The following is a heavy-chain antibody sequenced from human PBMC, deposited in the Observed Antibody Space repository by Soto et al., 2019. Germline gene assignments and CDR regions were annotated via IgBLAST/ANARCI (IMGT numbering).Heavy chain of an antibody. CDR2: IYPSDGST. J-gene: IGHJ4*02. CDR3: ARADREY. Sequence: HVQLVQSGAEVKPPGASVKVSCKASGYTFTDFYIHWVRQAPGQGLEWMAVIYPSDGSTTYAQSFQGRVIVTSDTSTNTIYMDLSSLTSEHTAVYYCARADREYWGQGTLVTVSS. V-gene: IGHV1-46*01. CDR1: GYTFTDFY.